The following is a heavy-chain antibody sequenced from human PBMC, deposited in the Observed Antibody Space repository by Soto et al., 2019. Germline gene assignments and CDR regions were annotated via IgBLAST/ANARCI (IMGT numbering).Heavy chain of an antibody. J-gene: IGHJ2*01. CDR1: GESLGCYY. CDR2: VHHSGST. Sequence: SETLSLTCAVYGESLGCYYWSWIRQPPGKGLEWIGEVHHSGSTTYNPSLTSRVTISLDTSKHQFFLKLKSVTAADTPPSFCARVLAAADLPFDLWGRGALVPGSS. D-gene: IGHD2-15*01. CDR3: ARVLAAADLPFDL. V-gene: IGHV4-34*01.